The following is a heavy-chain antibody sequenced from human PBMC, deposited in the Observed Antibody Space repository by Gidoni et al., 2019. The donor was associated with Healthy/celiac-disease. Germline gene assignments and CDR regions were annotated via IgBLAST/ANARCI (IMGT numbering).Heavy chain of an antibody. V-gene: IGHV4-34*01. CDR1: GGSFSGYY. CDR3: SATVTPPGYYYYGMDV. Sequence: VQLQQCGAGLLKPSASLSLPCAVYGGSFSGYYWSWIRQPPGKGLEWIGEINHSGSTNYNPYLKSRVTISVDTSKKQFSLKLSAVTAADTAVYYCSATVTPPGYYYYGMDVWGQGTTVTVSS. D-gene: IGHD4-17*01. J-gene: IGHJ6*02. CDR2: INHSGST.